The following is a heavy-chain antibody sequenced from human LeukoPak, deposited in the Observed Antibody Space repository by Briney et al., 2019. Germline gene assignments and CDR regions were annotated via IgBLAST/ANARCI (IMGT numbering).Heavy chain of an antibody. CDR1: GGSITTTNW. CDR2: VHLNGAT. CDR3: TRESGAFSPFGF. J-gene: IGHJ4*02. V-gene: IGHV4-4*02. Sequence: SGTLSLTCAVSGGSITTTNWWSWVRQPPGKGLEWIGEVHLNGATNYNPSLESRFSMSIDKSNNHLSLEVTSVTAADTAIYYCTRESGAFSPFGFWGQGTPVTVSS. D-gene: IGHD1-26*01.